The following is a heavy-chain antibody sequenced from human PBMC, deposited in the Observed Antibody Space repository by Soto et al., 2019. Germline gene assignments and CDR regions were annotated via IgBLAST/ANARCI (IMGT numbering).Heavy chain of an antibody. D-gene: IGHD6-19*01. V-gene: IGHV1-69*13. CDR2: IMPIFGTT. CDR3: ARVSGRGWYNWFDP. CDR1: GGNFTSHG. Sequence: SVKVSCKASGGNFTSHGVSWVRQAPGQGLEFMGGIMPIFGTTNYAQKFRGRVTITADEPTSTVYMELRSLRSEDTAVYHCARVSGRGWYNWFDPWGQGTPVTVSS. J-gene: IGHJ5*02.